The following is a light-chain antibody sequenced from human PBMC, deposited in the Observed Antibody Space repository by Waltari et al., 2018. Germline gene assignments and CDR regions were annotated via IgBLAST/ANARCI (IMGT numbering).Light chain of an antibody. CDR3: QSYDSSLFVV. V-gene: IGLV1-40*01. Sequence: QSVLTQPPSVSGAPGQRVTISCTGSSPHIGAGFDVHWYQQLPGTAPKLLIFGNNNRPSGVPDRFSGSKSGTSASLAITGLQAEDEADYYCQSYDSSLFVVFGGGTKLTVL. CDR2: GNN. J-gene: IGLJ2*01. CDR1: SPHIGAGFD.